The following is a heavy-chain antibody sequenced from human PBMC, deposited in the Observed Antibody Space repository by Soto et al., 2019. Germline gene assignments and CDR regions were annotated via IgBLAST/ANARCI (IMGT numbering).Heavy chain of an antibody. CDR3: AREETAWPLAYGLDV. V-gene: IGHV3-21*01. Sequence: GGSLRLSCEPSGFSFSTYSMHWVRQAPGKGLEWVSSIGRRSDIYYADSVKGRFTISRDNAKNSVSLQMNSPRDEDTAVYYCAREETAWPLAYGLDVWGQGTTVTVSS. CDR2: IGRRSDI. D-gene: IGHD2-21*02. CDR1: GFSFSTYS. J-gene: IGHJ6*02.